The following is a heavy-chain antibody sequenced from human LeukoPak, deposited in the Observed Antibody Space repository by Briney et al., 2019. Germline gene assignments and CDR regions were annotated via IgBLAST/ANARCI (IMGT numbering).Heavy chain of an antibody. Sequence: GGSLRLSCSTSGFTFGDFAMNWVRQAPGRGLEWVGLIRSKVYGGTADYAASVKGRFTISRNDSKSIAYLQMNSLKIEDTAVYYCSREEYCSSTSCFDYWGQGTLVTVSS. D-gene: IGHD2-2*01. CDR1: GFTFGDFA. J-gene: IGHJ4*02. CDR3: SREEYCSSTSCFDY. CDR2: IRSKVYGGTA. V-gene: IGHV3-49*04.